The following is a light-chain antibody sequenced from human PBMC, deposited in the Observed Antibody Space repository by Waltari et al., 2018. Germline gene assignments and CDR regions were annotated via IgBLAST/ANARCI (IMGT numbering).Light chain of an antibody. Sequence: QSVLTQPPSASGTPGQRVSISCSGTSSNIENNFVFWYQQFPGTAPKLLIYRNAQRPSGAPDRFSGSKSGTSASLAISGLRSEDEADYYCAAWDDSLRNWVFGGGTKLTVL. CDR1: SSNIENNF. V-gene: IGLV1-47*01. CDR3: AAWDDSLRNWV. J-gene: IGLJ3*02. CDR2: RNA.